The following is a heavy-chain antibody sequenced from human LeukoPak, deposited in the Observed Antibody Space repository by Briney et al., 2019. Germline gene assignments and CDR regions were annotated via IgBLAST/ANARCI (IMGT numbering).Heavy chain of an antibody. CDR3: ARSLNGIQLWLPDYYYYYGMDV. V-gene: IGHV1-18*01. CDR2: ISAYNGNT. J-gene: IGHJ6*02. CDR1: GYTFTSYG. Sequence: ASVKVSCKASGYTFTSYGISWARQAPGQGLEWMGWISAYNGNTNYAQKLQGRVTMTTDTSTSTAYMELRSLRSDDTAVYYCARSLNGIQLWLPDYYYYYGMDVWGQGTTVTVS. D-gene: IGHD5-18*01.